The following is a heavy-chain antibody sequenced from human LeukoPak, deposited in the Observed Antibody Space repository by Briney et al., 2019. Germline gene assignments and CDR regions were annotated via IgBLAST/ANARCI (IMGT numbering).Heavy chain of an antibody. D-gene: IGHD6-13*01. CDR1: GGSISSSSYY. CDR2: IYYSGST. Sequence: SETLSLTCTVSGGSISSSSYYWGWIRQPPGKGLEWIGSIYYSGSTYYNPSLKSRVTISVDTSKNQFSLKLSSVTAADTAVYYCAREAGRIAAAGNDYWGQGTLVTVSS. CDR3: AREAGRIAAAGNDY. J-gene: IGHJ4*02. V-gene: IGHV4-39*07.